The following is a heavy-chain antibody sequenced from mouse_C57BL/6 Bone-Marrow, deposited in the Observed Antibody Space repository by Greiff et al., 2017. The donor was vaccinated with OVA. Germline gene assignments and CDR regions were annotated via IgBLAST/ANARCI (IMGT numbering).Heavy chain of an antibody. CDR3: ASSPWFAY. Sequence: VQLQQSGAELVRPGTSVKVSCKASGYAFTNYLIEWVKQRPGQGLEWIGVINPGSGGTKYNEKFKGKATLTAEKSSSTAYMQLSSLTSDDSAVYFCASSPWFAYWGQGTLVTVSA. CDR1: GYAFTNYL. J-gene: IGHJ3*01. CDR2: INPGSGGT. V-gene: IGHV1-54*01.